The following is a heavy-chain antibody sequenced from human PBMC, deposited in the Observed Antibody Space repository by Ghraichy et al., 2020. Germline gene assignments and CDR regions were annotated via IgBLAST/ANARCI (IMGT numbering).Heavy chain of an antibody. Sequence: SETLSLTCAVSGGSISSSNWWSWVRQPPGKGLEWIGEIYHSGSTNYNPSLKSRVTISVDKSKNQFSLKLSSVTAADTAVYYCAREVAVPAAIGYYYYGMDVWGQGTTVTVSS. J-gene: IGHJ6*02. CDR1: GGSISSSNW. CDR3: AREVAVPAAIGYYYYGMDV. D-gene: IGHD2-2*01. V-gene: IGHV4-4*02. CDR2: IYHSGST.